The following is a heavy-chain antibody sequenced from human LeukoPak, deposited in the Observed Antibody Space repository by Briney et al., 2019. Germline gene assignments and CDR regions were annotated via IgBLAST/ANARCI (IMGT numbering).Heavy chain of an antibody. V-gene: IGHV4-59*01. Sequence: ASETLSLTCTVSGXSISSYHWSWIRQSPGKGLEWIGYIYYSGSTNYNPSLKGRVTISLDTSKNQFSLKMISVNAAETAVYYCARAYGGYSSSPYNWLDPWGQGTLVTVSS. D-gene: IGHD6-6*01. CDR2: IYYSGST. J-gene: IGHJ5*02. CDR1: GXSISSYH. CDR3: ARAYGGYSSSPYNWLDP.